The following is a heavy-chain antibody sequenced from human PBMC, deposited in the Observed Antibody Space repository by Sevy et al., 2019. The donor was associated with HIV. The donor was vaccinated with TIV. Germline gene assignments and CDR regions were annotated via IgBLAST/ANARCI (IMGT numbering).Heavy chain of an antibody. V-gene: IGHV3-20*01. CDR1: GFTFDDYG. J-gene: IGHJ3*02. Sequence: GGSLRLSCAASGFTFDDYGMSWVRQAPGKGLEWVSGINWNGGSTGYADSVKGRFTISRDNAKNSLYLQMNSLRAEDTALYHCARGTLRFLEWSQLGGAFDIWGQGTMVTVSS. D-gene: IGHD3-3*01. CDR2: INWNGGST. CDR3: ARGTLRFLEWSQLGGAFDI.